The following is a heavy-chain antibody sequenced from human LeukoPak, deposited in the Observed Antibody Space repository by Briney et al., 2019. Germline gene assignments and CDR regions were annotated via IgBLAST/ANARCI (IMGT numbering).Heavy chain of an antibody. D-gene: IGHD1-26*01. J-gene: IGHJ4*02. CDR3: ASGGYFYYFDY. Sequence: SETLSLTCTVSGGSISSYYWSWIRQPPGKGLEWIGYIYYSGSTNYNPSLKSRVTISVDTSKNQFSLKLSSVTAADTAVYYCASGGYFYYFDYWGQGTLVTVSS. CDR1: GGSISSYY. CDR2: IYYSGST. V-gene: IGHV4-59*01.